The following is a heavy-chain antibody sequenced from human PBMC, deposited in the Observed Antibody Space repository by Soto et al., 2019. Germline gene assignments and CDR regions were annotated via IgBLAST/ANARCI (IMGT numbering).Heavy chain of an antibody. D-gene: IGHD3-3*01. CDR1: GGSISSSNW. J-gene: IGHJ5*02. V-gene: IGHV4-4*02. Sequence: SETLSLTCAVSGGSISSSNWWSWVRQPPGKGLEWIGEIYHSGSTNYNPSLKSRVTISVDKSKNQFSLKLSSVTAADTAVYYCASSYDFWSGYYQFDPWGQGTLVTVSS. CDR2: IYHSGST. CDR3: ASSYDFWSGYYQFDP.